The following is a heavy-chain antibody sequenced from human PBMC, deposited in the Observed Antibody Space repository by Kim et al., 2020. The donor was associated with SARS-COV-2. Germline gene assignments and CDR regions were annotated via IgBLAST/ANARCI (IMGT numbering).Heavy chain of an antibody. CDR2: ISYDGSNK. D-gene: IGHD6-19*01. J-gene: IGHJ6*02. CDR3: AKDKYSSGWPGYYYYGMDV. V-gene: IGHV3-30*18. Sequence: GGSLRLSCAASGFTFSSYGMHWVRQAPGKGLEWVAVISYDGSNKYYADSVKGRFTISRDNSKNTLYLQMNSLRAEDTAVYYCAKDKYSSGWPGYYYYGMDVWGQGTTVTVSS. CDR1: GFTFSSYG.